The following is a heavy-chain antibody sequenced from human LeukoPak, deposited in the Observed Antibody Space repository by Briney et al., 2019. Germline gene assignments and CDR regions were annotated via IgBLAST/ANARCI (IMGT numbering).Heavy chain of an antibody. D-gene: IGHD6-19*01. J-gene: IGHJ4*02. CDR2: IIPIFGTA. Sequence: ASVKVSCKASGGTFSSYAISWVRQAPGQGLEWMGGIIPIFGTANYAQKFQGRVTITADKSTSTAYMELSSLRSGDTAVYYCAAPKSSIAVAGSNFDYWGQGTLVTVSS. V-gene: IGHV1-69*06. CDR1: GGTFSSYA. CDR3: AAPKSSIAVAGSNFDY.